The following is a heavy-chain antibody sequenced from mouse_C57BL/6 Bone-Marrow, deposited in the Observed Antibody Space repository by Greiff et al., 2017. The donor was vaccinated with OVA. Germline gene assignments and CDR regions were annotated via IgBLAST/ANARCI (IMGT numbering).Heavy chain of an antibody. CDR3: ARRAVDGYFDV. J-gene: IGHJ1*03. CDR1: GFSLTSYG. CDR2: IWSGGST. D-gene: IGHD1-1*01. Sequence: QVQLKQSGPGLVQPSQSLSITCTVSGFSLTSYGVHWVRQSPGKGLEWLGVIWSGGSTDYNEAFISRLSISKDNSKSPVFLHMNSLRADDTAIYYCARRAVDGYFDVWGTGTTVTVTS. V-gene: IGHV2-2*01.